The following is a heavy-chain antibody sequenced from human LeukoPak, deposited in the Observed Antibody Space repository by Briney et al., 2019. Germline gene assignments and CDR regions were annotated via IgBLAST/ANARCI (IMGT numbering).Heavy chain of an antibody. CDR2: IYYSGST. CDR1: GGSINNGGYY. V-gene: IGHV4-31*03. Sequence: SQTLSLTCNVSGGSINNGGYYWSWIRQHPGKGLEWIGHIYYSGSTYYNPSLKSRVAISVDTSKKQFSLKLSSVTAADTAVYYCARTYCRTTSCPWGYLYGMDVWGQGTTVTVSS. D-gene: IGHD2-2*01. CDR3: ARTYCRTTSCPWGYLYGMDV. J-gene: IGHJ6*02.